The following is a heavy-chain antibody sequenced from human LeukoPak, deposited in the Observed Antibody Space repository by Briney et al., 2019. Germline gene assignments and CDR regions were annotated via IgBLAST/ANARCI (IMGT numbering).Heavy chain of an antibody. J-gene: IGHJ3*02. CDR1: GGSISSNTYY. CDR2: IYYGGST. Sequence: SETLSLTCTVSGGSISSNTYYWDWIRQPPGKGLECIGSIYYGGSTYYNPSLKSRVIISVDTSKNQFSLKLSSVTTADTAVYYCARAYYYASSAFDIWGQGTMVTVSS. V-gene: IGHV4-39*01. D-gene: IGHD3-22*01. CDR3: ARAYYYASSAFDI.